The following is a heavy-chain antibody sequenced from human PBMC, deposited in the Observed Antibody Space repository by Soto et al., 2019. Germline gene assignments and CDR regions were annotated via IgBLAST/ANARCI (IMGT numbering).Heavy chain of an antibody. D-gene: IGHD2-8*01. J-gene: IGHJ4*02. CDR3: AKGDQERQWVFLQN. Sequence: GSLRLSGVASVFTFIDYAMTWVRQAPGKGMEWVSTISGSACDTFYADSVKGRFTISRDNSKRTLYLEMHSLRAEDTAVYYCAKGDQERQWVFLQNWGQGTLVTVSS. V-gene: IGHV3-23*01. CDR2: ISGSACDT. CDR1: VFTFIDYA.